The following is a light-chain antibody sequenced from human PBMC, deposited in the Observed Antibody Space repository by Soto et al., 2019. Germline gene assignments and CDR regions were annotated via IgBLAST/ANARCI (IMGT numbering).Light chain of an antibody. J-gene: IGKJ4*01. CDR3: QQYNSYPLT. V-gene: IGKV1-5*03. CDR2: MAS. CDR1: QSLSGW. Sequence: DIQMTQSPSTLSASVGDRVTITCRASQSLSGWLAWYQQKSGKAPKLLIYMASTLQSGVPSRFSGTGSGTEFTLTISSLQPDDFATYYCQQYNSYPLTFGGGTKVGIK.